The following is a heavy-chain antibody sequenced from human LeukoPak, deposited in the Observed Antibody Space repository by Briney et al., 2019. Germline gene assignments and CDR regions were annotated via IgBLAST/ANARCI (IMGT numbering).Heavy chain of an antibody. Sequence: GGSLRLSCAASGFTFSSYSMNWVRQAPGKGLEWVSSISSSSSYIYYADSVKGRFTISRDNAKNSLYLQMNSLRAEDTAVYYCARASGSYDYFDYWGRGVLVTVS. D-gene: IGHD1-26*01. CDR1: GFTFSSYS. J-gene: IGHJ4*02. V-gene: IGHV3-21*01. CDR2: ISSSSSYI. CDR3: ARASGSYDYFDY.